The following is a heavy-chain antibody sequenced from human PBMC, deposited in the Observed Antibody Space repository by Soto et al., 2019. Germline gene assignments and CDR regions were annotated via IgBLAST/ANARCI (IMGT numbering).Heavy chain of an antibody. D-gene: IGHD6-19*01. Sequence: QVQLVQSGAEVKKPGSSVKVSCKASGGTFSSYAINCVRQAPGQGLEWMGGIIPIFGTANYAQKFQGRVTITADESTSTAYMELSSLRSEDTAVYYCARGTPYSSGWYKWFDPWGQGTLVTVSS. V-gene: IGHV1-69*01. CDR2: IIPIFGTA. J-gene: IGHJ5*02. CDR1: GGTFSSYA. CDR3: ARGTPYSSGWYKWFDP.